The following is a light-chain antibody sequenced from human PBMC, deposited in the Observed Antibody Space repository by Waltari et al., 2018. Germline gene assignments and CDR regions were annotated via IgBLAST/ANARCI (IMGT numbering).Light chain of an antibody. CDR3: ATWDDSLNGWV. CDR1: STTLPTS. V-gene: IGLV1-47*01. J-gene: IGLJ3*02. CDR2: KDY. Sequence: QSVLTQPPSASGAPGQEVSISCSGGSTTLPTSVCWYQHVPGTAPKPIVYKDYERPSGVPDRFSASKSGTSASLAISGLRSDDEADYYCATWDDSLNGWVFGGGTKLTVL.